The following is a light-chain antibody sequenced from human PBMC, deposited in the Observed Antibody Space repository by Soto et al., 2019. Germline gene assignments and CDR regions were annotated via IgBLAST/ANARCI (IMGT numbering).Light chain of an antibody. CDR1: QDIRTE. CDR3: LQDYHYPRT. V-gene: IGKV1-6*01. Sequence: ALQMTQSPSSLSASVGDRVTITCRASQDIRTELGWYQQKPGKAPKLLIYAASTLHSGVPSRFSGSGSGTDFTLTISSLQPEDFATYYCLQDYHYPRTFGQGTKVEIK. J-gene: IGKJ1*01. CDR2: AAS.